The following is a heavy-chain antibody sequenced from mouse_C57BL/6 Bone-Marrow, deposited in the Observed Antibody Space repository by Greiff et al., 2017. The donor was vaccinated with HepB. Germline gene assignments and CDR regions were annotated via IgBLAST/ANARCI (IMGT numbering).Heavy chain of an antibody. CDR3: ARWVITTVVAGFDY. V-gene: IGHV1-81*01. J-gene: IGHJ2*01. CDR1: GYTFTSYG. Sequence: QVQLQQSGAELARPGASVKLSCKASGYTFTSYGISWVKQRTGQGLEWIGEIYPRSGNTYYNEKLKGKATLTADKSSSTAYMELRSLTSEDSAVYFCARWVITTVVAGFDYWGQGTTLTVSS. D-gene: IGHD1-1*01. CDR2: IYPRSGNT.